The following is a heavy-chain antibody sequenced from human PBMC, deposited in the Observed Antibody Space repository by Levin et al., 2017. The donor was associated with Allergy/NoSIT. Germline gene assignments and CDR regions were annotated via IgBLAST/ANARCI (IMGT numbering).Heavy chain of an antibody. V-gene: IGHV3-23*01. J-gene: IGHJ4*02. D-gene: IGHD1-20*01. CDR1: GFSFSMYD. CDR2: VSGSGVNT. CDR3: AKYGYISGRPPYYLDC. Sequence: TGGSLRLSCAASGFSFSMYDMGWVRQAPGKGLEWVATVSGSGVNTVYGNSMKGRFIISRDNSKNTVFLQLSSLRAEDTAAYYCAKYGYISGRPPYYLDCWGQGTLVTVSS.